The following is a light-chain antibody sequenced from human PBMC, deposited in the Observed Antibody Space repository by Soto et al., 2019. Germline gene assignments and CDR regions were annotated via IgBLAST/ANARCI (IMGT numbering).Light chain of an antibody. V-gene: IGKV1-33*01. CDR2: DAS. CDR1: QDISTY. CDR3: QQYDTLIT. Sequence: IQMTQYPSSLSASVGDTVTITCQASQDISTYLNWYQHKPGKAPKLLIYDASTLETGAPSRFSGSGSGADFTLTISSLRPEDIATYYCQQYDTLITFGQGTRLEIK. J-gene: IGKJ5*01.